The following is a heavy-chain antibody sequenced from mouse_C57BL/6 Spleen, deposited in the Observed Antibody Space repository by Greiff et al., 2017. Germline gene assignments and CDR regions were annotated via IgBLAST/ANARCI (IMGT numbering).Heavy chain of an antibody. J-gene: IGHJ1*03. CDR1: GFTFSSYG. Sequence: VQLKQSGGDLVKPGGSLKLSCAASGFTFSSYGMSWVRQTPDKRLEWVATISSGGSYTYYPDSVKGRFTISRDNAKNTLYLQMSSLKSEDPAMYYCARLYSNDWYFDVWGTGTTVTVSS. CDR3: ARLYSNDWYFDV. CDR2: ISSGGSYT. D-gene: IGHD2-5*01. V-gene: IGHV5-6*01.